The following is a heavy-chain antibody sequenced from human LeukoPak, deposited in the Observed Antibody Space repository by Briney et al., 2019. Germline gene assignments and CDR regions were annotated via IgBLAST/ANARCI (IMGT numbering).Heavy chain of an antibody. V-gene: IGHV3-53*01. J-gene: IGHJ4*02. CDR2: MHSGGGT. D-gene: IGHD6-19*01. Sequence: GGSLRLSCAASGFRFYSYAMSWVRQAPGKGLEWVSIMHSGGGTYYADSVKGRFTISRDNSRNTLYLQMNSLRAEDTAVYYCARGAGGGWYYFDCWGQGTLVTVSS. CDR1: GFRFYSYA. CDR3: ARGAGGGWYYFDC.